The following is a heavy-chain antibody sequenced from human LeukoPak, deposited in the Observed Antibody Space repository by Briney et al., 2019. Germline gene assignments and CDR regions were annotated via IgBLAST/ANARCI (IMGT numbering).Heavy chain of an antibody. CDR2: IYYSGST. J-gene: IGHJ4*02. CDR1: GGSISSYY. D-gene: IGHD3-3*02. CDR3: ARGQFWSGYSI. Sequence: PSETLFLTCTVSGGSISSYYWSWIRQPPGKGLEWIGYIYYSGSTNYNPSLKSRVTISVDTSKNQFSLKLSSVTAADTAVYYCARGQFWSGYSIWGQGTLVTVSS. V-gene: IGHV4-59*08.